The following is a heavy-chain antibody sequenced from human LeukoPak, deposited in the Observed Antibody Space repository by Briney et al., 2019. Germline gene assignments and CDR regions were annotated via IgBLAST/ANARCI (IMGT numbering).Heavy chain of an antibody. V-gene: IGHV4-34*01. D-gene: IGHD2-2*01. CDR2: ITHSGST. CDR1: GGSFSGFY. Sequence: SETLSLTCAVYGGSFSGFYWNWIRQPPGKGLEWIGEITHSGSTNYNPSLKSRVTISVDTSKNQFSLKLSSVIAADTAVYYCARTTEGYCSSASCFGFSYSYYMDVWGKGTTVTISS. CDR3: ARTTEGYCSSASCFGFSYSYYMDV. J-gene: IGHJ6*03.